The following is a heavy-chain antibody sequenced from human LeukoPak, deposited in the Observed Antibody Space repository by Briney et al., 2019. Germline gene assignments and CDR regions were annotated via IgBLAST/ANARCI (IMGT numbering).Heavy chain of an antibody. CDR1: GFTFSSYS. D-gene: IGHD3-3*01. Sequence: GGSLRLSCAGSGFTFSSYSMMWVRQAPGKGLEWVSSIRGDSTVTRHAGSLMGRFTISRDNAKKSLYLQMNSLRVEDTAVYYCARGHFGVVLDYWGQGTLVTVSS. J-gene: IGHJ4*02. V-gene: IGHV3-21*01. CDR2: IRGDSTVT. CDR3: ARGHFGVVLDY.